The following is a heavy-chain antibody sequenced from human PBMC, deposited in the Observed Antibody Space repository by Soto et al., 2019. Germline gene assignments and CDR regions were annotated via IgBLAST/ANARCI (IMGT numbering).Heavy chain of an antibody. J-gene: IGHJ4*02. Sequence: QVQLVQSGAEVKKPGASVKVSCKGSGYTFSTYAIAWVRQAPGQGLEWMAWISAYSGDTNYAPKVQGRATLTTDTSTTTAYLELRSLTSAVSAVYYCARAGSGFPPFDYWGQGTLVTVSS. V-gene: IGHV1-18*01. CDR1: GYTFSTYA. D-gene: IGHD6-19*01. CDR2: ISAYSGDT. CDR3: ARAGSGFPPFDY.